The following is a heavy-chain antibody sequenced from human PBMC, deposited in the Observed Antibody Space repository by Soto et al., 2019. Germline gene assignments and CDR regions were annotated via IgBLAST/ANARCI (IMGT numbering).Heavy chain of an antibody. J-gene: IGHJ5*02. Sequence: QVQLVQSGAEVKKPGASVKVSCKASGYTFTSYAMHWVRQAPGQRLEWMGWINAGNGNTKYSQKFQGRVTITRDTSASTAYMELSSLRSEDTAVYYCARGWGRLLWLGEPPKGWFDPWGQGTLVTVSS. V-gene: IGHV1-3*01. D-gene: IGHD3-10*01. CDR3: ARGWGRLLWLGEPPKGWFDP. CDR2: INAGNGNT. CDR1: GYTFTSYA.